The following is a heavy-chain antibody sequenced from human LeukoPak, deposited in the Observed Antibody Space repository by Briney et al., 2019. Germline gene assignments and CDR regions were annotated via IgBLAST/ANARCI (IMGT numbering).Heavy chain of an antibody. J-gene: IGHJ4*02. CDR2: ISYDGSNK. V-gene: IGHV3-30-3*01. CDR3: VYYYDSSGYRPFDY. Sequence: GGSLRLSCAASGFTFSSYAMHWVRQAPGKGLEGVAVISYDGSNKYYADSVKGRFTISRDNSKNTLYLQMNSLRAEDTAVYYCVYYYDSSGYRPFDYWGQGTLVTVSS. D-gene: IGHD3-22*01. CDR1: GFTFSSYA.